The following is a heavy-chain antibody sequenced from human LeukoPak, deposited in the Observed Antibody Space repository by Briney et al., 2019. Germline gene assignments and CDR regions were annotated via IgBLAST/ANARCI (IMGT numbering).Heavy chain of an antibody. CDR3: AVSAAALFDP. V-gene: IGHV4-34*08. CDR2: INHSGST. CDR1: GFTFSSYW. J-gene: IGHJ5*02. D-gene: IGHD6-6*01. Sequence: PGGSLRLSCAASGFTFSSYWMSWVRQPPGKGLEWIGEINHSGSTNYNPSLSLKSRVTISLDTSKDQFSLMLNSVTAADTAVYYCAVSAAALFDPWGQGTLVTVSS.